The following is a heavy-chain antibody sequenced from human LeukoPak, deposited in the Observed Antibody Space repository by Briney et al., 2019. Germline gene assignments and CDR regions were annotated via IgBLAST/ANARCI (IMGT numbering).Heavy chain of an antibody. CDR2: IYYSGST. D-gene: IGHD3-9*01. CDR3: ARRGTIPWVNDAFDI. J-gene: IGHJ3*02. CDR1: GGSISTYL. Sequence: SEILSLTCTVSGGSISTYLWNWIRQPPGKGLEWIGYIYYSGSTNYNPSLKSRVTISVDTSKNQFSLKLSSVTAADTAVYYCARRGTIPWVNDAFDIWGQGTMVTVSS. V-gene: IGHV4-59*08.